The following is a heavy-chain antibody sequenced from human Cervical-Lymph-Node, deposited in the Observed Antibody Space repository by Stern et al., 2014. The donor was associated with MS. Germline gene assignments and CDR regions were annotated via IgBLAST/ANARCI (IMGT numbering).Heavy chain of an antibody. J-gene: IGHJ4*02. D-gene: IGHD4-17*01. CDR3: ARDRANYGVFDY. CDR2: ISGQKGVT. CDR1: GYTFTDYG. Sequence: VQMVQSGGGVKKPGASVKVSCKTSGYTFTDYGVTWVRLAPGQGLEWMGMISGQKGVTNDARKFQDRVTITTDTSTNTAYLELRSLRADDTAIYYCARDRANYGVFDYWGQGSRVTVSA. V-gene: IGHV1-18*01.